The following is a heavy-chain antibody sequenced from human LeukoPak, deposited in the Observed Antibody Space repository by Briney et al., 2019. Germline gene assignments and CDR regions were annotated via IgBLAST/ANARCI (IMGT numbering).Heavy chain of an antibody. CDR3: AKDHGHWFGEWLH. Sequence: GGPLRLSCAVSGFTFSSYGMHWVRQAPGKGLEWVAFIRYDGSNKYYADSVKGRFTISRDNSKNTLYLQMNSLRAEDTAVYYCAKDHGHWFGEWLHWGQGTLVTVSS. J-gene: IGHJ4*02. D-gene: IGHD3-10*01. CDR1: GFTFSSYG. CDR2: IRYDGSNK. V-gene: IGHV3-30*02.